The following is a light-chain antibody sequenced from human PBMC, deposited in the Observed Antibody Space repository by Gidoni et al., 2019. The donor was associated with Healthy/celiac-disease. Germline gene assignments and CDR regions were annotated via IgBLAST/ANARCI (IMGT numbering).Light chain of an antibody. V-gene: IGKV1-9*01. Sequence: IPLTHSPSSLSASVGDRVTITCRASQGISSYLAWYQQKPGKAPKLLIYAASTLQSGVPSRVSGSGSGTDFTLTISRLQPEDFATYYCQQLNSYPLTFGGGTKVEIK. J-gene: IGKJ4*02. CDR2: AAS. CDR1: QGISSY. CDR3: QQLNSYPLT.